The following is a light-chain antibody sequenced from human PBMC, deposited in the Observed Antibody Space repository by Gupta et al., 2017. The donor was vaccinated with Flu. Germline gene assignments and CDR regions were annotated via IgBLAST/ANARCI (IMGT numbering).Light chain of an antibody. Sequence: GTLSLSPGERATLSCRASQSLRVTYLAWYQHKGGQAPRLLIYGASTRATGIPDRFSGTGSGTDFTLTISRLDPEDFAVYYCQQDDNSPNTFGGGTKVEIK. CDR2: GAS. J-gene: IGKJ4*01. V-gene: IGKV3-20*01. CDR1: QSLRVTY. CDR3: QQDDNSPNT.